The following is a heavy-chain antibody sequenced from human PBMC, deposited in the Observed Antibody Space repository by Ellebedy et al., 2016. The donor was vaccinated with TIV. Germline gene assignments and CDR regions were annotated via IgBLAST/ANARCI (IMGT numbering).Heavy chain of an antibody. CDR2: ISKNGGAS. CDR3: AKDIGAFSYGYFGGFDF. CDR1: GFSIEDFA. Sequence: SLKISCAASGFSIEDFAMHWVRQSPGKGPEWVSGISKNGGASGDADSVKGRFTISRDTATNSLYLEMPSLRVDDTALYYCAKDIGAFSYGYFGGFDFWGRGTEVTVAS. J-gene: IGHJ2*01. V-gene: IGHV3-9*01. D-gene: IGHD5-18*01.